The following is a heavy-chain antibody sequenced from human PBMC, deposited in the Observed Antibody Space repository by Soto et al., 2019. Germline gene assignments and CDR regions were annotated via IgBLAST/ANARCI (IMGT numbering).Heavy chain of an antibody. J-gene: IGHJ2*01. Sequence: QVQLVESGGGVVQPGRSLRLSCAASGFTFSSYAMHWVRQAPGKGLEWVAVISYEGSNKYYADSVKGRFTIPRDNSKTVVYSKMKGLRAEDTAVYSCAGDPLWGTVMVHWPFDLWGQGTMVTVSS. D-gene: IGHD5-18*01. CDR2: ISYEGSNK. CDR3: AGDPLWGTVMVHWPFDL. CDR1: GFTFSSYA. V-gene: IGHV3-30-3*01.